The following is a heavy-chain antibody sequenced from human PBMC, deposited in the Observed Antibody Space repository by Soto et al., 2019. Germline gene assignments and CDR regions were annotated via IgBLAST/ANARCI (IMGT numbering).Heavy chain of an antibody. CDR1: GYTCSTYG. Sequence: QVQLVQSGHEVKKPGASAKVSCKASGYTCSTYGISCMRQVTGHGLEWMGRISAYNGETKYAQNFKGRDSMTTENSTNTAYMELGSLRSYDTAVYYCARASGTGVGTTSYWGQGTLVTVSS. J-gene: IGHJ4*02. D-gene: IGHD1-26*01. CDR3: ARASGTGVGTTSY. V-gene: IGHV1-18*01. CDR2: ISAYNGET.